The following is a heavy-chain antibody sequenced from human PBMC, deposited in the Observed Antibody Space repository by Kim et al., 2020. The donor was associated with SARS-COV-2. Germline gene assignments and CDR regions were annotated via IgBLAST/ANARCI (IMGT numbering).Heavy chain of an antibody. V-gene: IGHV3-74*01. D-gene: IGHD5-12*01. Sequence: GGSLRLSCTASGFTFSNHWMHWVRQVPGERLKWVSRINGDGTETDYVDSVTGRFTISMDNGKNTLHLQMNILRVEDTGLYVCARIGWLESHEAFDISG. CDR3: ARIGWLESHEAFDI. CDR2: INGDGTET. CDR1: GFTFSNHW. J-gene: IGHJ3*02.